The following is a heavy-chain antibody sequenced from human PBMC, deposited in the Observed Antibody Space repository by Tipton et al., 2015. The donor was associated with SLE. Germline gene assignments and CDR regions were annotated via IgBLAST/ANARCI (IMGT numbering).Heavy chain of an antibody. Sequence: TLSLTCAVSGYSISSGYYWGWIRQPPGKGLEWIGSIYHSGSTYHNPSLKSRVTISVDTSKNQFSLKLSSVTAADTAVYYCARQPAAFDIWGQGTRVTVSS. CDR2: IYHSGST. CDR3: ARQPAAFDI. V-gene: IGHV4-38-2*01. J-gene: IGHJ3*02. CDR1: GYSISSGYY.